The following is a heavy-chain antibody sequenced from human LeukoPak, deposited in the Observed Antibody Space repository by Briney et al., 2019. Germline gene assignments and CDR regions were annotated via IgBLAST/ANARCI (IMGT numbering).Heavy chain of an antibody. CDR1: GFTFSSYG. V-gene: IGHV3-30*03. Sequence: GGSLRLSCAASGFTFSSYGMQWVRQAPGKALEWVAVISYDGSNKYYADSVKGRFTISRDNSKNTLYLQMNSLRAEDTAVYYCARVKPYYGSGSIGDYWGQGTLVTVSS. J-gene: IGHJ4*02. CDR2: ISYDGSNK. D-gene: IGHD3-10*01. CDR3: ARVKPYYGSGSIGDY.